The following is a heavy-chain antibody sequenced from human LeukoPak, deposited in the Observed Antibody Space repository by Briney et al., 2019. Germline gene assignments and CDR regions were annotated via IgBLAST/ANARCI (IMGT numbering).Heavy chain of an antibody. CDR2: ISSSSSYI. V-gene: IGHV3-21*01. CDR1: GFTFSSYS. J-gene: IGHJ5*02. CDR3: ARGPLAVKQCPKDWFDP. Sequence: GGSLRLSCAASGFTFSSYSMNWVRQAPGKGLEWVSSISSSSSYIYYADSVKGRFTISRDNAKNSLYLQMNSLRAEDTAVYYCARGPLAVKQCPKDWFDPWGQGTLVTVSS. D-gene: IGHD6-19*01.